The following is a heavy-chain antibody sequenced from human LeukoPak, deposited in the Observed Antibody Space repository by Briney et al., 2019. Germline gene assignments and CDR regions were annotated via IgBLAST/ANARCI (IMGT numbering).Heavy chain of an antibody. CDR1: GYTFTGYY. CDR2: INPNSGGT. D-gene: IGHD2-15*01. V-gene: IGHV1-2*06. Sequence: ASVKASCKASGYTFTGYYMHWVRQAPGQGLEWMGRINPNSGGTNYAQKFQGRVTMTRDTSISTAYMELSRLRSDDTAVYYCARPAKRGYCSGGSCWSWFDPWGQGTLVTVSS. J-gene: IGHJ5*02. CDR3: ARPAKRGYCSGGSCWSWFDP.